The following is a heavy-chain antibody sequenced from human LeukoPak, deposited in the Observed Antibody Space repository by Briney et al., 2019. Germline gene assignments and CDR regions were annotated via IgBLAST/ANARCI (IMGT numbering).Heavy chain of an antibody. CDR2: IIPILGIA. Sequence: SVKVSCKASAGTFSSYAISWVRQAPGQGLEWMGRIIPILGIANYAQKFQGRVTITADKSTSTAYMEMSSRRSEDTDVYYCARNRGRGYYDSSGGIPFDYWGQGTLVTVSS. V-gene: IGHV1-69*04. J-gene: IGHJ4*02. CDR1: AGTFSSYA. D-gene: IGHD3-22*01. CDR3: ARNRGRGYYDSSGGIPFDY.